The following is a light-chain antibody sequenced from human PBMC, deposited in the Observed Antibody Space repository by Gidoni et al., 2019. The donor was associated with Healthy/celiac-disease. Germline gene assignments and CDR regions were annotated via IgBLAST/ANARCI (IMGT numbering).Light chain of an antibody. CDR1: QSISSY. V-gene: IGKV1-39*01. J-gene: IGKJ4*01. Sequence: DIQMTQSPSSLSASVGDRVTSTCRASQSISSYLNWYQQKPGKAPKLLIYAASSLQSGVPSRFSGSGSVTDFTLTIISLQPEDFATYYCQQSYSTPLTFGGGTKVEIK. CDR3: QQSYSTPLT. CDR2: AAS.